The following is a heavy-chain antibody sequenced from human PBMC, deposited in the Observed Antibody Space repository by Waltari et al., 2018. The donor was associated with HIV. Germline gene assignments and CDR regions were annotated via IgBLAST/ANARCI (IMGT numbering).Heavy chain of an antibody. CDR3: ARVIGDSSSSWGTGYFDL. CDR1: GNASSSNP. Sequence: QLHLVRSGAEVKKPGSSVKVSCKPPGNASSSNPNTWVPQARGQGLEWMGGIIPMFGAENYAQKIQGRVTSTADESTTTAYMELSSLRSEDTAVYYCARVIGDSSSSWGTGYFDLWGRGTQVTVSS. D-gene: IGHD6-6*01. CDR2: IIPMFGAE. J-gene: IGHJ2*01. V-gene: IGHV1-69*12.